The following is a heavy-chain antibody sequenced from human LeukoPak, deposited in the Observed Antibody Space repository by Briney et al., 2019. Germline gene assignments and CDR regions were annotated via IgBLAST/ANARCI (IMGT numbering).Heavy chain of an antibody. D-gene: IGHD3-9*01. Sequence: GGSLRLSCVGSGFTVSSYTMAWVRQAPGKGLEWVSGISGSRDDTYYADSVKGRFTISRDNAKNSLYLQMNSLRAEDTAVYYCARDRSYYDILTGYSNWFDPWGQGTLVTVSS. J-gene: IGHJ5*02. V-gene: IGHV3-21*01. CDR3: ARDRSYYDILTGYSNWFDP. CDR1: GFTVSSYT. CDR2: ISGSRDDT.